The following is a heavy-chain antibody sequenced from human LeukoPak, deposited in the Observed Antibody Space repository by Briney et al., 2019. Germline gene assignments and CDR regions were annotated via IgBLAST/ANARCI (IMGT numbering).Heavy chain of an antibody. D-gene: IGHD6-13*01. Sequence: GGSLRLSCAASGFTFSSYAMSWVRQPPGKGLEWVSAISGSGGSTYYADSVKGRFTISRDNSKNTLYLQMNSLRAEDTAVYYCARVFSSSWKGGFDYWGQGTLVTVSS. V-gene: IGHV3-23*01. CDR3: ARVFSSSWKGGFDY. CDR1: GFTFSSYA. CDR2: ISGSGGST. J-gene: IGHJ4*02.